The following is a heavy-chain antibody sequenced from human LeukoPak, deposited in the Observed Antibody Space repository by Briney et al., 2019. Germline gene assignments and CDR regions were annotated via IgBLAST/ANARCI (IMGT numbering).Heavy chain of an antibody. CDR2: INTDGTTT. CDR3: VTAGGSGSYGRFDP. Sequence: GGSLRLSCAASGFTFSTYAMTWVRQAPGKGLEWVSRINTDGTTTNYADSVKGRFTIFRDNAKNTVYLQMNSLRDEDTAVYYCVTAGGSGSYGRFDPWGQGTLVSVSS. CDR1: GFTFSTYA. V-gene: IGHV3-74*01. J-gene: IGHJ5*02. D-gene: IGHD3-10*01.